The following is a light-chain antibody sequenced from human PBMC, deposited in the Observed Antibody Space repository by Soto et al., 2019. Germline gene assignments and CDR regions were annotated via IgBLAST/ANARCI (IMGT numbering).Light chain of an antibody. CDR3: QQYNNWPPV. Sequence: EIVLTQSPATLSLSPGERATLSCRASQSVTNSLAWYQQKPGQAPRLLIYGASTRATGIPARFSGSGSGTEFNLTISSLQSEDFAVYYCQQYNNWPPVFGGGTKVDIK. CDR1: QSVTNS. V-gene: IGKV3-15*01. J-gene: IGKJ4*01. CDR2: GAS.